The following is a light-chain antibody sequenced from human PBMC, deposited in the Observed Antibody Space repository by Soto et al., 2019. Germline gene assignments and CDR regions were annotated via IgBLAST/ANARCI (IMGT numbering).Light chain of an antibody. CDR3: QQDGSSPQT. CDR1: QSVSSSY. J-gene: IGKJ1*01. Sequence: EIVLTQSPGTLSLSPGERATLSCRASQSVSSSYLAWYQQKPGQAPRLLIYGASSRATGIPDRFSGSGSGTDFTLTISRQDAEDCAVYYCQQDGSSPQTFGQGTKVEIK. V-gene: IGKV3-20*01. CDR2: GAS.